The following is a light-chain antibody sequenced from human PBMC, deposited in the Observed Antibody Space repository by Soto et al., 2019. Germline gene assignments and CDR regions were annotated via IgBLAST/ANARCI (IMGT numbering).Light chain of an antibody. J-gene: IGLJ2*01. CDR2: ENN. Sequence: QSVLTQPASVSGAPGQTVTVSCAGSSCNIGGNYLSWYQQLPGTAPKLLIYENNERPSGIPDRFSGSTSATSATLGSTGLQTGDEDDYYCGTWDNSLSAVVFGGGTKLTVL. CDR1: SCNIGGNY. CDR3: GTWDNSLSAVV. V-gene: IGLV1-51*02.